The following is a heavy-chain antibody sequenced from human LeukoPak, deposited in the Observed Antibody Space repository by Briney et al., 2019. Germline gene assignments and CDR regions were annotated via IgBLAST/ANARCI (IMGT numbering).Heavy chain of an antibody. J-gene: IGHJ4*02. CDR2: VNQDGSEK. Sequence: GGSLRVSCSASGFTFSTSWMDWVRQAPGKGLEWVANVNQDGSEKYYVDSVKGRFTISRDNAKNSLYLQMNSLRAEDTATYYCSRRLDYWGQGIQVTVSS. CDR1: GFTFSTSW. CDR3: SRRLDY. V-gene: IGHV3-7*01.